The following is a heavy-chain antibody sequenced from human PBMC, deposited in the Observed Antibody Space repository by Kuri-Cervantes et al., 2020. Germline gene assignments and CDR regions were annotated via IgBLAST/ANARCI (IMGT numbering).Heavy chain of an antibody. CDR3: ARGGGYSSSWYADY. J-gene: IGHJ4*02. CDR2: IYYSGST. D-gene: IGHD6-13*01. Sequence: SETLSLTCTVSGGSVSSGSYYWSWIRQPPGKGLEWIGYIYYSGSTNYNPSLKSRVTISVDTSKNQFSLKLSSVTAADTAVYYCARGGGYSSSWYADYWGQGTLVTVSS. V-gene: IGHV4-61*01. CDR1: GGSVSSGSYY.